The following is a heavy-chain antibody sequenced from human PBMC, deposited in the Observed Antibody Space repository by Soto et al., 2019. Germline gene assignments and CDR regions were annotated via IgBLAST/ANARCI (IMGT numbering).Heavy chain of an antibody. CDR3: ARGISLIVEVQRDAPDKYYFDS. D-gene: IGHD2-15*01. CDR2: LIHGGST. Sequence: LSETLSLTCAIYGASLGGFHWTWLRQAPGKGLEWIGELIHGGSTNYNPSLKGRVSFSLDTSKNQISLKLRSVTAADTAVYYCARGISLIVEVQRDAPDKYYFDSWGQGTLVTVSS. J-gene: IGHJ4*02. CDR1: GASLGGFH. V-gene: IGHV4-34*01.